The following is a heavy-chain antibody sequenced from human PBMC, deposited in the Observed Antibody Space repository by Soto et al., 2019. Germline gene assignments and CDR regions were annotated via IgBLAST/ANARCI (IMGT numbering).Heavy chain of an antibody. Sequence: EVQLVETGGGLIQPGGSLRLSCAASGFTVSSNYMSRVRQAPGKGLEWVSVIYSGGSTDYAESVKGRLTISRDNSKNTMYLQMNRRSAEDKAVYCCGRGIYDYGGQLGYFEYWGQGTLITVSS. CDR2: IYSGGST. CDR1: GFTVSSNY. CDR3: GRGIYDYGGQLGYFEY. V-gene: IGHV3-53*02. D-gene: IGHD3-10*01. J-gene: IGHJ4*02.